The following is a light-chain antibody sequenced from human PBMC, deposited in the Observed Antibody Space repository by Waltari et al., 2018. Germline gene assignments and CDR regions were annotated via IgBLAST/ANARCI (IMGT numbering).Light chain of an antibody. Sequence: VIWMTQSPSLLSASPGDRVTIHCRMSQGISTYLAWYQQKPGRATDLLIYGASILHSGVPSRFSGSGSGTDFTLTISSLQSEDVATYYCQHYYNFPWTFGQGTKVEIK. CDR2: GAS. CDR1: QGISTY. CDR3: QHYYNFPWT. V-gene: IGKV1D-8*03. J-gene: IGKJ1*01.